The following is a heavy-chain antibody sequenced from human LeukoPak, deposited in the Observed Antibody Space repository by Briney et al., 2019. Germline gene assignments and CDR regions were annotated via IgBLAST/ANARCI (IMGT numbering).Heavy chain of an antibody. Sequence: SETLSLTCAVYGGSFSGYYWSWIRQPPGKGLEWIGEINHSGSTNYNPSLKSRVTISVDTSKNQFSLKLGSVTAAETAVYYCARGRPGHYYGSGRSDYWGQGTLVTVSS. V-gene: IGHV4-34*01. D-gene: IGHD3-10*01. J-gene: IGHJ4*02. CDR2: INHSGST. CDR1: GGSFSGYY. CDR3: ARGRPGHYYGSGRSDY.